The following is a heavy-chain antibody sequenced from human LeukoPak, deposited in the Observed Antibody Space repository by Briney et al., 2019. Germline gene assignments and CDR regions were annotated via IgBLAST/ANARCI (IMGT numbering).Heavy chain of an antibody. V-gene: IGHV5-10-1*01. Sequence: GESLRISCQASGFNFPSFWISWVRQMPGKGLEWIGRIDPNDSDTNYRPAFQGHVTISVDKSITTAYLQWSSLKASDSGMYYCARHTGTLRTLDYFDYWGQGTLVTVSS. CDR1: GFNFPSFW. CDR2: IDPNDSDT. J-gene: IGHJ4*02. D-gene: IGHD3-3*01. CDR3: ARHTGTLRTLDYFDY.